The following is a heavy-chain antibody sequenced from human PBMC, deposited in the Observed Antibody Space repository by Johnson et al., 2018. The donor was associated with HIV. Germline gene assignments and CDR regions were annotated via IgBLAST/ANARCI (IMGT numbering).Heavy chain of an antibody. J-gene: IGHJ3*02. Sequence: QMLLVESGGGVVQPGRSLRLSCAASGFTFSSYAMHWVRQAPGKGLEWVAVISYGGNNKYYADSVKGRFTISRDNSKNTPYLQMNSLRAEDTAVYYCAKDCSSGWWRITKSDAFDIWGQGTMVTVSS. D-gene: IGHD6-19*01. CDR1: GFTFSSYA. CDR2: ISYGGNNK. CDR3: AKDCSSGWWRITKSDAFDI. V-gene: IGHV3-30*04.